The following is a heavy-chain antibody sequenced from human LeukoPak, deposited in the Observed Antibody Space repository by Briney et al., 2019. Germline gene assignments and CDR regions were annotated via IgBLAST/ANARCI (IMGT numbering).Heavy chain of an antibody. V-gene: IGHV4-59*02. J-gene: IGHJ6*02. CDR3: ARDNWNYGSSMDV. CDR2: IYYSGST. CDR1: GGSVSSYY. Sequence: SQTLSLTCTVSGGSVSSYYWSWIRQPPGKGLEWIGYIYYSGSTNYNPSLKSRVTISVDTSKNQFSLKLSSVTAADTAVYHCARDNWNYGSSMDVWGQGTTVTVSS. D-gene: IGHD1-7*01.